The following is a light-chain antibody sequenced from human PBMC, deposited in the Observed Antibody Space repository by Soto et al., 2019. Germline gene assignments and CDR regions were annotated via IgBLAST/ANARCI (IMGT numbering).Light chain of an antibody. J-gene: IGLJ1*01. V-gene: IGLV1-51*02. CDR1: SSDIGNNY. CDR3: GTWDSSLSADV. Sequence: QSVLTQPPSVSAAPGQKVTLSCSGSSSDIGNNYVSWYQHLPGTAPKLLIYESNKRPSGIPDRFSGSKSGTSATLGITGLQTGDEADYYCGTWDSSLSADVFGTGTKLTVL. CDR2: ESN.